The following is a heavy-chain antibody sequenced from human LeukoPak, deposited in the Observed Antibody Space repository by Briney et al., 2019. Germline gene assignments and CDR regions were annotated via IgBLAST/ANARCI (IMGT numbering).Heavy chain of an antibody. CDR1: GFTSRSYE. Sequence: GGSLRPSCAASGFTSRSYEMNWVRQGPGKGLGWGSYISSIGSTIYSADSVKGRFTSARDNAKNSLYVQMNSGRAEDTAFYYCARETYVWGSDYGGQGTLVTVSS. V-gene: IGHV3-48*03. D-gene: IGHD3-16*01. J-gene: IGHJ4*02. CDR3: ARETYVWGSDY. CDR2: ISSIGSTI.